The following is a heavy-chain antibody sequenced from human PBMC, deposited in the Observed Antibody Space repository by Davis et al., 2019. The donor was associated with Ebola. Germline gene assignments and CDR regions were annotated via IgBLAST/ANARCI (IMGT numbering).Heavy chain of an antibody. CDR3: ARVGPHYDFWSGYYPLYYYYGMDV. Sequence: PGGSLRLSCAASGFTFSSYEMNWVRQAPGKGLEWVSYISSSGSTIYYADSVKGRFTISRDNAKNSLYLQMNSLRAEDTAVYYCARVGPHYDFWSGYYPLYYYYGMDVWGQGTTVTVSS. CDR2: ISSSGSTI. V-gene: IGHV3-48*03. CDR1: GFTFSSYE. D-gene: IGHD3-3*01. J-gene: IGHJ6*02.